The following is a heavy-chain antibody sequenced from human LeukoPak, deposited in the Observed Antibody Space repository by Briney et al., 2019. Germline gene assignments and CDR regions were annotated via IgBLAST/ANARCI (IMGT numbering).Heavy chain of an antibody. D-gene: IGHD2-21*02. CDR2: ISSSGSTI. J-gene: IGHJ4*02. Sequence: PGGSLRLSCAASGFTFSDYHMSWIRQAPGKGLEWVPYISSSGSTIYYADSVKGRFTISRDNAKNSLYLQMNSLRAEDTAVYYCARVANCGGDCYSFDYWGQGTLVTVSS. CDR3: ARVANCGGDCYSFDY. CDR1: GFTFSDYH. V-gene: IGHV3-11*01.